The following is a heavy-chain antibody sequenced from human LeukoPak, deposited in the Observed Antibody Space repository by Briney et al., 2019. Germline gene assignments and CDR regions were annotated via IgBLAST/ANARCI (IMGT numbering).Heavy chain of an antibody. CDR1: GGSISSSGYY. CDR3: ARRESSGFFDY. Sequence: SETLSLTCTVSGGSISSSGYYWSWIRQPPGKGLEWIGYIYYSGSTSYNPSLNSRVTISLDTSKNQFSLNLSSVTAADTAVYYCARRESSGFFDYWGQGTLVTVSS. V-gene: IGHV4-61*05. CDR2: IYYSGST. D-gene: IGHD6-19*01. J-gene: IGHJ4*02.